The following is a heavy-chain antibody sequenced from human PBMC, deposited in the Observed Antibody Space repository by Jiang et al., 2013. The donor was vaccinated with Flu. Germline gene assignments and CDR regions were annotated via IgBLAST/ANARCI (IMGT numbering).Heavy chain of an antibody. CDR2: IYYSGST. CDR1: GGSISTYY. J-gene: IGHJ5*02. Sequence: GSGLVKPSETLSLTCTVSGGSISTYYWSWIRQPPGKGLEWIGYIYYSGSTHYNPSLKSRVTISVDTSKNQFSLRLSSVTAADTAMYYCARGGRSGWYLGFDPWGQGILVTVSS. CDR3: ARGGRSGWYLGFDP. V-gene: IGHV4-59*01. D-gene: IGHD6-19*01.